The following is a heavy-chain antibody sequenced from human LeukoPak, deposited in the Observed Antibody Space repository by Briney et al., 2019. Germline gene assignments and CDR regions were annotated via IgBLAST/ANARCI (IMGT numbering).Heavy chain of an antibody. CDR1: GYSISSGYY. Sequence: SETLSLTCTVSGYSISSGYYWGWIRQPPGKGLEWIGSIYHSGSTYYNPSLKSRVTISVDTPRNQFSLKLSSVTAADTAVYYCARAGFTISVRWFDPWGQGTLVTVSS. D-gene: IGHD3-3*01. CDR2: IYHSGST. J-gene: IGHJ5*02. V-gene: IGHV4-38-2*02. CDR3: ARAGFTISVRWFDP.